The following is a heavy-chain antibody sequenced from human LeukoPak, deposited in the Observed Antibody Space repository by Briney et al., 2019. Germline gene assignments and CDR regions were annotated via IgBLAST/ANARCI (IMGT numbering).Heavy chain of an antibody. CDR1: GFTFSSCA. J-gene: IGHJ4*02. D-gene: IGHD3-10*01. CDR3: ARDRYASGTYPDY. CDR2: ISYDGSNK. Sequence: GSLRLSCAASGFTFSSCAMHWVRQAPGKGLEWVAVISYDGSNKYYADSVKGRFTISRDNSVNTLDLQMNSLRAEDTAIYYCARDRYASGTYPDYWGQGTLVTVSS. V-gene: IGHV3-30*04.